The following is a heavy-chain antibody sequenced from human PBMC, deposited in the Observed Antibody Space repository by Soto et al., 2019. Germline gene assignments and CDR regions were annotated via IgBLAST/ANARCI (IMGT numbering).Heavy chain of an antibody. D-gene: IGHD4-17*01. CDR1: GYTFTSYD. V-gene: IGHV1-8*01. Sequence: ASVKVSCKASGYTFTSYDINWVRQATGQGLEWMGWMNPNSGNTGYAQKFQGRVTMTRNTSISTAYMELSSLRSEDTAVYYCARGLNLPTRYYYYMDVWGKGTTVTVSS. J-gene: IGHJ6*03. CDR2: MNPNSGNT. CDR3: ARGLNLPTRYYYYMDV.